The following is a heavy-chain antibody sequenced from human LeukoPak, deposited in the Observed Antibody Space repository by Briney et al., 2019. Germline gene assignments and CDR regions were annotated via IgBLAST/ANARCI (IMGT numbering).Heavy chain of an antibody. Sequence: SETLSLTCSVSGGYTSNYDWSWIRLPPGKGLEWIGYIYYSGSTNYNPSLKSRVTISVDTSKNQFSLKLSSVTAADTAVYYCARRGPGGYNSAFDIWGQGTMVTVSS. D-gene: IGHD5-24*01. J-gene: IGHJ3*02. V-gene: IGHV4-59*01. CDR2: IYYSGST. CDR3: ARRGPGGYNSAFDI. CDR1: GGYTSNYD.